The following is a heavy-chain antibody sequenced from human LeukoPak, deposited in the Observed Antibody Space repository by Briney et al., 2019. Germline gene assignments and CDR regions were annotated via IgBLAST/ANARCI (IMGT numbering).Heavy chain of an antibody. CDR3: ATDPTTLTTPDYFDY. CDR2: INSDGSST. CDR1: GFTFSSYW. V-gene: IGHV3-74*01. Sequence: GGSLRLSCAASGFTFSSYWMHWVRQAPGKWLVWVSPINSDGSSTSYADSVKGRFTISRDNSRNTLSLQMNSLRAEDSAVYYCATDPTTLTTPDYFDYWGQGTLVTVSS. D-gene: IGHD4-11*01. J-gene: IGHJ4*02.